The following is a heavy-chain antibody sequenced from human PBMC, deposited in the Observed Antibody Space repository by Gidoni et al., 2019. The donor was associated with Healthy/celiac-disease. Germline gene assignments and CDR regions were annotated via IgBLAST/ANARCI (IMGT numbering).Heavy chain of an antibody. V-gene: IGHV3-48*03. CDR3: AIFGVVMDV. D-gene: IGHD3-3*01. Sequence: EVQLVESGGGLVQPGGSLRLSCAASGFPLSSYEMNWVRQAPGKGLEWVSYISSSGSTIYYADSEKGRFTISRDNAKNSLYLQMNSLRAEDTAVYYCAIFGVVMDVWGKGTTVTVSS. J-gene: IGHJ6*03. CDR2: ISSSGSTI. CDR1: GFPLSSYE.